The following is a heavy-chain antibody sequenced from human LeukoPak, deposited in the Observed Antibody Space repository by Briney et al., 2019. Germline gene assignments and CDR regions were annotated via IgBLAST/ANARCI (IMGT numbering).Heavy chain of an antibody. Sequence: SQTLSLTCAISGDSVSSNSAAWNWIRQSPSRGLEWPGRTYYRSKWYNDYAVSVKSRITINPDTSKNQFSLQLNSVTPEDTAVYYCARVRASVAGRHYYYYYYMDVWGRGTTVTVSS. J-gene: IGHJ6*03. CDR1: GDSVSSNSAA. V-gene: IGHV6-1*01. CDR3: ARVRASVAGRHYYYYYYMDV. CDR2: TYYRSKWYN. D-gene: IGHD6-19*01.